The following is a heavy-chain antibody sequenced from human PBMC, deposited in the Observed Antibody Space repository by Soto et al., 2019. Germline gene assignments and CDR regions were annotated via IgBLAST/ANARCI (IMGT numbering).Heavy chain of an antibody. D-gene: IGHD1-1*01. CDR1: GFTFSSHT. J-gene: IGHJ4*02. CDR3: VKEVEGFDY. V-gene: IGHV3-21*01. Sequence: EVQLVESGGGLVKPGGSLRLSCASSGFTFSSHTMNWFRQAPGKGLEWVSSITGTGRDMFYADSVKGRFTISRDNAENSLYLQMNSLRAEDTAVYYCVKEVEGFDYWGQGTLVTVSS. CDR2: ITGTGRDM.